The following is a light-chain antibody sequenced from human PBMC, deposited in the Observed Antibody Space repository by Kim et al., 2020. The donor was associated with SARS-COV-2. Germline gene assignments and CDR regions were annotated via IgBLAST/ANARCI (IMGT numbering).Light chain of an antibody. Sequence: YELTQPPSVSVSPGQTASITCSGDKLGDKYACWYQQKPGQSPVLVIYQDSKRPSGIPERFSGSNSGNTATLTISGTQAMDEADYYCQAWDSSFVVF. CDR3: QAWDSSFVV. V-gene: IGLV3-1*01. CDR2: QDS. J-gene: IGLJ2*01. CDR1: KLGDKY.